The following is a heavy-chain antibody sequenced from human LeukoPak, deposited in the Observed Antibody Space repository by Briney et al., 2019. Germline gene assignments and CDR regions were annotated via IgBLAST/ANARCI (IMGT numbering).Heavy chain of an antibody. CDR3: ARDYLLGYCSGGSCSERDY. Sequence: KASETLSLTCTISGYSISSGYYWGWIRQPPGKGLEWIGSIYHSGSTYYNPSLKSRVTISVDTSKNQFSLKLSSVTAADTAVYYCARDYLLGYCSGGSCSERDYWGQGTLVTVSS. V-gene: IGHV4-38-2*02. J-gene: IGHJ4*02. CDR2: IYHSGST. CDR1: GYSISSGYY. D-gene: IGHD2-15*01.